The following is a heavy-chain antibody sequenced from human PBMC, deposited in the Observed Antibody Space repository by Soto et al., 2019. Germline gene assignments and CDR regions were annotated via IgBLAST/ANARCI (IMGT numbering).Heavy chain of an antibody. J-gene: IGHJ6*02. CDR1: GFTFSSYA. CDR3: ARCGEDYYVYGMDV. Sequence: QVQLVESGGGVVQPGRSLRLSCAASGFTFSSYAMHWVRQAPGKGLEWVAVISYDGSNKYYADSVKGRFTISRDNSKNTLYLQMNSLRAEDTAVYYCARCGEDYYVYGMDVWGQGTTVTVSS. CDR2: ISYDGSNK. V-gene: IGHV3-30-3*01. D-gene: IGHD3-10*02.